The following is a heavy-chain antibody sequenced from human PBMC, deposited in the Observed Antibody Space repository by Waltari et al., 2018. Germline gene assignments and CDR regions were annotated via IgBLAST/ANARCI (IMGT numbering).Heavy chain of an antibody. D-gene: IGHD4-17*01. J-gene: IGHJ3*02. CDR3: AGQGDYYAFDI. Sequence: QVQLQESGPGLVKPSQTLSLTCTVSGGSISSGTYYWTWIRQPAGKGLAWIGRIYTSGRTNYNPSLKSRLIISVDTSKNQFPLKLTSVTAADTAVYYCAGQGDYYAFDIWGQGTMLTVSS. CDR1: GGSISSGTYY. V-gene: IGHV4-61*02. CDR2: IYTSGRT.